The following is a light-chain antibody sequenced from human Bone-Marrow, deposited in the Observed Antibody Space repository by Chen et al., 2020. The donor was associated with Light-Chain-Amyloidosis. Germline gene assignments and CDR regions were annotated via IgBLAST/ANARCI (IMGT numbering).Light chain of an antibody. CDR3: QSAESSGSYEVI. CDR2: RDT. CDR1: DLPTKY. V-gene: IGLV3-25*03. Sequence: SYELTQPPSVSVSPGQTARITCAGDDLPTKYAYWYQQKPGQAPVLVIHRDTERPSGISERFSSTSSGTSATLTISGFQSEDKADYHCQSAESSGSYEVIFGGGTKLTVL. J-gene: IGLJ2*01.